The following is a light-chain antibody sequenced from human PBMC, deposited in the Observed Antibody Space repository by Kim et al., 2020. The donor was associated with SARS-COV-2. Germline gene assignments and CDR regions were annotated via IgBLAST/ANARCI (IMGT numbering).Light chain of an antibody. V-gene: IGKV2-28*01. Sequence: DIVMTQSPLSLPVTPGEPASISCRSSQSLLHSNGYNYLDWYLQKPGQSPQLLIYLGSNRASGVPDRFSGSGSGTDFALKISRVEAEDVEVYYCMQDLQTPKTFGQGTKLEI. CDR2: LGS. CDR1: QSLLHSNGYNY. CDR3: MQDLQTPKT. J-gene: IGKJ2*01.